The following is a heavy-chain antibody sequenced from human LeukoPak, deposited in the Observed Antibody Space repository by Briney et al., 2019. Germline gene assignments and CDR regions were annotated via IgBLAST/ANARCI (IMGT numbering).Heavy chain of an antibody. CDR3: AKAPVTSCRGAFCYPFDY. CDR1: GFTFSSYG. V-gene: IGHV3-48*04. D-gene: IGHD2-15*01. Sequence: GGSLRLSCGASGFTFSSYGMHWVRQAPGKGLEWVSYITGSGTTIYYADSVKGRFTVSRDNAKNSLYLQMNSLRAEDAAVYYCAKAPVTSCRGAFCYPFDYWGQGTLVTVSS. J-gene: IGHJ4*02. CDR2: ITGSGTTI.